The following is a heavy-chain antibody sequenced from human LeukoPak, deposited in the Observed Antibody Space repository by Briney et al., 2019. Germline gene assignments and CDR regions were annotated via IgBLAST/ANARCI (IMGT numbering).Heavy chain of an antibody. D-gene: IGHD3-22*01. CDR3: ARDVHYDSSGYYYADAFDI. CDR1: GFTFSSYW. Sequence: KPGGSLRLSCAASGFTFSSYWMSWVRQAPGKGLEWVSSISSSSSYIYYADSVKGRFTISRDNAKTSLYLQMNSLRAEDTAVYYCARDVHYDSSGYYYADAFDIWGQGTMVTVSS. V-gene: IGHV3-21*01. CDR2: ISSSSSYI. J-gene: IGHJ3*02.